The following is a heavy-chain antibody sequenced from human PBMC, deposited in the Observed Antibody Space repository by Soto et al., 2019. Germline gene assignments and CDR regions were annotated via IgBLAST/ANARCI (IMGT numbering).Heavy chain of an antibody. D-gene: IGHD6-13*01. J-gene: IGHJ6*02. CDR2: ISSSSSTI. Sequence: NWVRQAPGKGLEWVSYISSSSSTIYYADSVKGRFTISRDNAKNSLYLQMNSLRDEDTAVYYCARGYSSLGYYYGMDVWGQGTTVTVS. CDR3: ARGYSSLGYYYGMDV. V-gene: IGHV3-48*02.